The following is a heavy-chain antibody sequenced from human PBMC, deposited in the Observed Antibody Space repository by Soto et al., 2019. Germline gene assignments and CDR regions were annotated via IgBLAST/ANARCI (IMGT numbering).Heavy chain of an antibody. CDR1: GFTFSSYS. J-gene: IGHJ4*02. D-gene: IGHD5-12*01. V-gene: IGHV3-21*01. Sequence: EVQLVESGGGLVKPGGSLRLSYAASGFTFSSYSMNWVRQAPGKGLEWVSSISSSSSYIYYADSVKGRFTISRDNAKNSLYLQMNSLRAEDTAVYYCAREGGSGYEEPFDYWGQGTLVTVSS. CDR3: AREGGSGYEEPFDY. CDR2: ISSSSSYI.